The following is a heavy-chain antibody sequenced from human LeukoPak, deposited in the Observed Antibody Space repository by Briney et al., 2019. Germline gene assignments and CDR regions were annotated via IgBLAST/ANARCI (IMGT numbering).Heavy chain of an antibody. CDR3: ARGGAAGDAFGL. J-gene: IGHJ3*01. CDR1: GGSISSYY. D-gene: IGHD1-14*01. V-gene: IGHV4-4*07. Sequence: SETLSLTCTVSGGSISSYYWSWIRQPAGKGLEWIGRFYTSGSTNYNPSLTSRVTISLDKSKNQFSLKLTSVTAADTAIYYCARGGAAGDAFGLWGQGTMVTVSS. CDR2: FYTSGST.